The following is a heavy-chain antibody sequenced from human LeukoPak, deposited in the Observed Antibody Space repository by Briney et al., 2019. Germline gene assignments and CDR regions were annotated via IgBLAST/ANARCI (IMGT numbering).Heavy chain of an antibody. V-gene: IGHV2-26*01. J-gene: IGHJ4*02. CDR2: IFSNDEK. CDR3: ARTSPGVPFDY. CDR1: GFSLRNARMG. Sequence: SGPTLVKPTETLTLTCTVSGFSLRNARMGVSWIRQTPGKALEWLAHIFSNDEKSYSTSLKSRLTISKDTSKSQVVLTMTKMDPVDTVTYYCARTSPGVPFDYWGQGTLVTVSS. D-gene: IGHD7-27*01.